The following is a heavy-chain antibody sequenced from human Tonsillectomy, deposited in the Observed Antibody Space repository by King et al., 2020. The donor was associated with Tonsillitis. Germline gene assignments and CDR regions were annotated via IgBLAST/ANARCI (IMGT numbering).Heavy chain of an antibody. CDR1: GFTFDDYA. D-gene: IGHD6-19*01. Sequence: QLVQSGGGLVQPGRSLRLSCAASGFTFDDYAKHWVRQAPGKGLEWVSGISWNGFSIAYADSVKGRFTISRDNAKNSLFLQMNSLRAEDTAFYYCARDVGVAVAGNFDYWGQGTLVTVSS. CDR2: ISWNGFSI. J-gene: IGHJ4*02. CDR3: ARDVGVAVAGNFDY. V-gene: IGHV3-9*01.